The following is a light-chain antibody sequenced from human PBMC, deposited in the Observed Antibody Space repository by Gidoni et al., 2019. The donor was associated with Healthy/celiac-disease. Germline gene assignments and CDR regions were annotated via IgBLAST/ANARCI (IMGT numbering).Light chain of an antibody. V-gene: IGKV1-12*01. J-gene: IGKJ5*01. CDR1: QNIITW. Sequence: DIQMTQSPSSVSASVGDRVTITCRASQNIITWLAWYQQKPGKAPKFLIYGASTLHGGVPSRFSGSGSGTEFTLTISSLQPEDFATYYCQQANSYPSTFGQGTRLEL. CDR2: GAS. CDR3: QQANSYPST.